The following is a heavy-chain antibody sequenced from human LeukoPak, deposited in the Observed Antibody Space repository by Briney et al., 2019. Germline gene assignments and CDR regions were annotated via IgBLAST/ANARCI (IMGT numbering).Heavy chain of an antibody. J-gene: IGHJ4*02. CDR2: IDQDGSVR. CDR3: ARDPGSSSFDL. Sequence: PGGSLRLSCAASGFSFSTYWMSWVRQTPEKGLEFVANIDQDGSVRNYMDSLKGRCTISRDNAKKSLYLEINSLRADDTAVYYCARDPGSSSFDLWGRGALVTVCS. V-gene: IGHV3-7*01. CDR1: GFSFSTYW. D-gene: IGHD6-13*01.